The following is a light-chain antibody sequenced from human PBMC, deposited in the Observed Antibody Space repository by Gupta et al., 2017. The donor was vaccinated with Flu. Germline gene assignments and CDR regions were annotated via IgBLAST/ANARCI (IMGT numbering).Light chain of an antibody. CDR1: QSVLYSSNNKNY. Sequence: SLGERATINCKSSQSVLYSSNNKNYLAWYQQKPGQPPKLLIYWASTRESGVPDRFSGSGSGTXFTLTIXRLQAEDVAVYYCQQYDRTPQTFGXGTKLEIK. J-gene: IGKJ2*01. CDR3: QQYDRTPQT. V-gene: IGKV4-1*01. CDR2: WAS.